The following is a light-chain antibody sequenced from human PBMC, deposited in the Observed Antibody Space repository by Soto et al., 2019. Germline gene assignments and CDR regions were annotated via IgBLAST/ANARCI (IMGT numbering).Light chain of an antibody. J-gene: IGKJ1*01. CDR1: QSISNY. V-gene: IGKV1-39*01. CDR2: AAS. Sequence: IQMTQSPSSLSAAIGDRVTITCPASQSISNYLSWYQQKPETAPKLLIYAASTLQSGVPSRFSGSGSGTDFTLTISSLQPEDFATYYCQQSFSGRTFGQGTKVDIK. CDR3: QQSFSGRT.